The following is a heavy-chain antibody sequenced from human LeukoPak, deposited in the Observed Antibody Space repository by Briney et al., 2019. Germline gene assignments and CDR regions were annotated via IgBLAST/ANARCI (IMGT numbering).Heavy chain of an antibody. CDR2: IYYSGST. CDR1: GGSVNSGTYY. Sequence: SETLSLTRTVSGGSVNSGTYYWNWIRQPPGKGLEWIGYIYYSGSTNYNPSLKSRVTISVDTSKNQFSLKLSSVTAADTAVYYCARDRVRGNSNPYFDYWGQGTLVTVSS. J-gene: IGHJ4*02. CDR3: ARDRVRGNSNPYFDY. D-gene: IGHD4-11*01. V-gene: IGHV4-61*01.